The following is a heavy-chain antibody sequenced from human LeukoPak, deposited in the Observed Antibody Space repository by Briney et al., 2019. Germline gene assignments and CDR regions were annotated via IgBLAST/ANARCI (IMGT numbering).Heavy chain of an antibody. CDR2: INHSGST. CDR3: AMLVPDDITPFEGIADAGNVVDY. CDR1: GGSFSGDY. Sequence: SETLSLTCAVYGGSFSGDYWSWSRQPPGKGLEWIGEINHSGSTNYNPSLKSRVTISVDTSKNQFSLKLSSVTAADTAVYYCAMLVPDDITPFEGIADAGNVVDYWGQGTLVTVSS. D-gene: IGHD2-2*01. V-gene: IGHV4-34*01. J-gene: IGHJ4*02.